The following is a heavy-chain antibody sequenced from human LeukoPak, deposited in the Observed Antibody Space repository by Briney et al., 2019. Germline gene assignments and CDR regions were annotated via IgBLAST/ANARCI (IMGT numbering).Heavy chain of an antibody. CDR2: IIPIFGTA. Sequence: SVKVSCKASGGTFSSYAISWVRQAPGQGLEWMGGIIPIFGTANYAQKFQGRVTITADESTSTAYMELSSLRSEDTAVYYCATTIWSGYPSCYYYGMDVWGQGTTVTVSS. V-gene: IGHV1-69*13. CDR3: ATTIWSGYPSCYYYGMDV. J-gene: IGHJ6*02. D-gene: IGHD3-3*01. CDR1: GGTFSSYA.